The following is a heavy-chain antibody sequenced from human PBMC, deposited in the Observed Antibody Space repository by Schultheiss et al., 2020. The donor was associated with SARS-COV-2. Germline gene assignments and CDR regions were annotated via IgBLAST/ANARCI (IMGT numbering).Heavy chain of an antibody. CDR1: GGSISNYY. J-gene: IGHJ6*03. CDR2: IYYSGST. CDR3: ARDSDYNRGNYYYYYYMDV. D-gene: IGHD4-11*01. Sequence: SETLSLTCTVSGGSISNYYWTWIRQPPGKGLEWIGSIYYSGSTNYNPSFKSRVTISADTSKNQLSLNLSSVTAADTAVYYCARDSDYNRGNYYYYYYMDVWGKGTTVTVSS. V-gene: IGHV4-59*01.